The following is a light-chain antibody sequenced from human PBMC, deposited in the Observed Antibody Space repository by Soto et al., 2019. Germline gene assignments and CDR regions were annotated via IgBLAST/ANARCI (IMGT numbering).Light chain of an antibody. V-gene: IGLV2-14*01. CDR1: SSDVGSYSH. CDR2: EVT. J-gene: IGLJ1*01. CDR3: ISYTGSSTSYV. Sequence: QSALTQPASVSGSPGQSITISCSGTSSDVGSYSHVAWYQQFPGKTPKLIIYEVTYRPPGVPHRFSASKSGNTASLTISGLQAGDEADYYCISYTGSSTSYVFGTGTKVTVL.